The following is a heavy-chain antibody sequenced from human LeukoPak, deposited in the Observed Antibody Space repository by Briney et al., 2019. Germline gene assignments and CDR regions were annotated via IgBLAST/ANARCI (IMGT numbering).Heavy chain of an antibody. CDR1: GYSISSSNW. D-gene: IGHD4-23*01. Sequence: SETLSLTCAVSGYSISSSNWWGWIRQPPGKGLEWIGYIYYSGNTHYNPSLKSRVTMSVDTSKNQFSLNLSSVTSVDTAIYNWVKSVDGVNSSFDYWGQGTLVTVSS. J-gene: IGHJ4*02. CDR2: IYYSGNT. CDR3: VKSVDGVNSSFDY. V-gene: IGHV4-28*01.